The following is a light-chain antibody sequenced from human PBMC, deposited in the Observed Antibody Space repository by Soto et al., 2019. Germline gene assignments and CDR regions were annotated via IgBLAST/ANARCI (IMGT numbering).Light chain of an antibody. J-gene: IGKJ1*01. V-gene: IGKV3-11*01. CDR3: QQRSNWPRT. Sequence: EIVLTQSAATLSLSPGERATLSCRASQSVSSYLAWYQQKPGQAPRLLIYDASNRATGIPARFSSSGSGTDFTLTITSLEPVDFAVYYCQQRSNWPRTFGQGTKVEI. CDR2: DAS. CDR1: QSVSSY.